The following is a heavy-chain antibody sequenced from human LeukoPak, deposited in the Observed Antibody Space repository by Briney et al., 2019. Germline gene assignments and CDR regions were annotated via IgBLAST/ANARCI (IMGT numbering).Heavy chain of an antibody. Sequence: ASVKVSCKASGYTFTSYYMHWVRQAPGQGLEWMGIINPSGGSTSYAQKFQGRVTMTRDMSTSTAYMELSRLRSDDTAVFYCASAPFVDIVPTKELWFDPWGQGTLVTVSS. CDR1: GYTFTSYY. CDR2: INPSGGST. J-gene: IGHJ5*02. V-gene: IGHV1-46*01. D-gene: IGHD5-12*01. CDR3: ASAPFVDIVPTKELWFDP.